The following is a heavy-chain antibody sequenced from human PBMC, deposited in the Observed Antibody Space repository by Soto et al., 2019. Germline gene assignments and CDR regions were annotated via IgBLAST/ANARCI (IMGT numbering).Heavy chain of an antibody. Sequence: PGGSLRLSCAASGSTFSDYYMSWIRQAPGKGLEWVSYISSSGSTIYYADSVKGRFTISRDNAKNSLYLQMNSLRAEDTAVYYCARDNTGGMAKRPPKGMDVWGQGTTVTVSS. J-gene: IGHJ6*02. D-gene: IGHD3-16*01. CDR3: ARDNTGGMAKRPPKGMDV. CDR1: GSTFSDYY. CDR2: ISSSGSTI. V-gene: IGHV3-11*01.